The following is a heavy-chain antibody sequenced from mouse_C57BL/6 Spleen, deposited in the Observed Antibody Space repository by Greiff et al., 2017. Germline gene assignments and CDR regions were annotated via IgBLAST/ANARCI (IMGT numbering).Heavy chain of an antibody. CDR3: TYDEGLAY. V-gene: IGHV6-3*01. CDR1: GFTFSNYW. Sequence: EVKLMESGGGLVQPGGSMKLSCVASGFTFSNYWMNWVRQSPEKGLEWVAQIRLKSDNYATHYAESVKGRFTISRDDSKSSVYLQMNNLRAEDTGIYYCTYDEGLAYWGQGTLVTVSA. CDR2: IRLKSDNYAT. D-gene: IGHD2-12*01. J-gene: IGHJ3*01.